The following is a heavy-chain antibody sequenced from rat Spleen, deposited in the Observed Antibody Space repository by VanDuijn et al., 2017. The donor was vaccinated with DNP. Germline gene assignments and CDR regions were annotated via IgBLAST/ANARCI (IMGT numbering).Heavy chain of an antibody. V-gene: IGHV2-63*01. Sequence: QVQLKESGPGLVQPSETLYLTCTVSGFSLTTYSVSWVRQPSGKGPEWMGKMWYDGDTAYNSALKSRLSISRDTAKIQVFLKMNRLQTDDTGTYYCTRDQDYYYDGGYYPTMDAWGQGTSVTVSS. CDR2: MWYDGDT. CDR1: GFSLTTYS. D-gene: IGHD1-12*02. J-gene: IGHJ4*01. CDR3: TRDQDYYYDGGYYPTMDA.